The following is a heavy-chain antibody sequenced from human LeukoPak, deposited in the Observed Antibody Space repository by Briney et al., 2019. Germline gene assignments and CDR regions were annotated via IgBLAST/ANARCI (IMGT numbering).Heavy chain of an antibody. D-gene: IGHD3-22*01. CDR1: GGSFNSYG. CDR2: IIPVFGTT. J-gene: IGHJ4*02. CDR3: ARALGVVVPGYYFDF. Sequence: VASVKVSCKASGGSFNSYGINWVRQAPGQGLEWMGGIIPVFGTTSYAQKFQGRVTITTDESTSTAYMELSSLRSEDTAVYYCARALGVVVPGYYFDFWGQGTLVTVSS. V-gene: IGHV1-69*05.